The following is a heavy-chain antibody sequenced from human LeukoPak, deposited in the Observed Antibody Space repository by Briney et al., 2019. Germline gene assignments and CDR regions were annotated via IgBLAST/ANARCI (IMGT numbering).Heavy chain of an antibody. CDR3: AREGSGVIDAFDI. V-gene: IGHV3-23*01. Sequence: PGGSLRLSCSASGLTFSRYAMTWVRQAPGKGLEWVSSIPASGDPTYYADSVKGRFTISRDNSKNTLYLQMNSLRAEDTAVYYCAREGSGVIDAFDIWGQGTMVTVSS. J-gene: IGHJ3*02. D-gene: IGHD3-10*01. CDR1: GLTFSRYA. CDR2: IPASGDPT.